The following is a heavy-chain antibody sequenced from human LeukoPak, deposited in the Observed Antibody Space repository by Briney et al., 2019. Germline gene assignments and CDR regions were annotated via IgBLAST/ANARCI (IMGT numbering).Heavy chain of an antibody. D-gene: IGHD3/OR15-3a*01. J-gene: IGHJ2*01. Sequence: SQTLSVTCAISGDSVSSSSAAWNWIRQSPSRGLEWLGRTYYRSKWYTEYAISVRSRITINPDTSKNQFSLYLNSVTPEDTAVYYCTSGPRSFDLWGRGTLVTVSS. CDR1: GDSVSSSSAA. V-gene: IGHV6-1*01. CDR3: TSGPRSFDL. CDR2: TYYRSKWYT.